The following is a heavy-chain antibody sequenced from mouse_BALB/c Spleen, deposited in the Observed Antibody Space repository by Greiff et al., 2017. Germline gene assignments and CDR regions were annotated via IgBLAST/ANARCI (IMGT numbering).Heavy chain of an antibody. CDR2: INPYNDGT. V-gene: IGHV1-14*01. J-gene: IGHJ3*01. CDR3: ARWRIYYGYDGFAY. CDR1: GYTFTSYV. D-gene: IGHD2-2*01. Sequence: VQLQQSGPELVKPGASVKMSCKASGYTFTSYVMHWVKQKPGQGLEWIGYINPYNDGTKYNEKFKGKATLTSDKSSSTAYMELSSLTSEDSAVYYCARWRIYYGYDGFAYWGQGTLVTVSA.